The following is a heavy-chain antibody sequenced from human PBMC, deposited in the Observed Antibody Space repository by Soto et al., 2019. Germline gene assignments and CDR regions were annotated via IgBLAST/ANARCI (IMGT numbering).Heavy chain of an antibody. CDR1: GGTFSSYT. D-gene: IGHD5-12*01. CDR3: ARVELATITGYFDY. V-gene: IGHV1-69*02. J-gene: IGHJ4*02. Sequence: QVQLVQSGAEVKKPGSSVKVSCKASGGTFSSYTISWVRQAPGQGLEWMGRIIPILGIANYAQKFQGRVTITADKSTRTAYVERRSMRSEDTAVYYCARVELATITGYFDYWGQGTLVTVSS. CDR2: IIPILGIA.